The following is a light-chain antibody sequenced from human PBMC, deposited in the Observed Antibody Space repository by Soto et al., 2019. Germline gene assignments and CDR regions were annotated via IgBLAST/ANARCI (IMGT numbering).Light chain of an antibody. CDR1: QSISSW. J-gene: IGKJ1*01. CDR2: DAS. Sequence: DIQMTQYPSTLSASVGDRVTITCRASQSISSWLAWYQQKPGKAPKLLIYDASSLESGVPSRFSGSGSGTEFTLTISSLQPDDFATYYCQQYGTFGQGTKVDIK. CDR3: QQYGT. V-gene: IGKV1-5*01.